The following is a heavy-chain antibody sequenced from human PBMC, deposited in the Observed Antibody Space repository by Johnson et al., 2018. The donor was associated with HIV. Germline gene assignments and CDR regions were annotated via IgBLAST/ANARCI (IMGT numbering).Heavy chain of an antibody. D-gene: IGHD2-15*01. J-gene: IGHJ3*02. Sequence: VQLVESGGGLVQPGGSLRLSCATSGFTFSNYWMNWVRQAPGKGLEWVSAISASDNSTYYAESVRGRFTISRDNSKNTLYLQMNSLRAEDTAVYYCAKESGGSLEWGFDIWGQGTMVTVSS. V-gene: IGHV3-23*04. CDR2: ISASDNST. CDR1: GFTFSNYW. CDR3: AKESGGSLEWGFDI.